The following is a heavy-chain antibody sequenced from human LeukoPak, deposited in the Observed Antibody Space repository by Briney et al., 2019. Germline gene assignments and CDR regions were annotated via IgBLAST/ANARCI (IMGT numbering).Heavy chain of an antibody. D-gene: IGHD1-26*01. J-gene: IGHJ4*02. V-gene: IGHV1-69*05. CDR3: ARDHSPYSGSYYDDY. CDR2: IIPIFGTA. Sequence: SVKVSCKASGGTFSSYAISWVRQAPGQGLEWMGRIIPIFGTANYAQKFQGRVTITTDESTSTAYMELSSLRSEDTAVYYCARDHSPYSGSYYDDYWGQGTLVTVSS. CDR1: GGTFSSYA.